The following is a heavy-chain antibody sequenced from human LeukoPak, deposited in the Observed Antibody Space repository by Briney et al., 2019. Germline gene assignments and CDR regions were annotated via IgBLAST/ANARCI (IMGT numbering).Heavy chain of an antibody. CDR2: IYYSGST. Sequence: SETLSLTCAVYGGSFSGYYWSWIRQPPGKGLEWIGYIYYSGSTNYNPSLKSRVTISVDTSKNQFSLKLSSVTAADTAVYYCARGREEYYYDSSGVISDYWGQGTLVTVSS. J-gene: IGHJ4*02. CDR3: ARGREEYYYDSSGVISDY. D-gene: IGHD3-22*01. V-gene: IGHV4-59*12. CDR1: GGSFSGYY.